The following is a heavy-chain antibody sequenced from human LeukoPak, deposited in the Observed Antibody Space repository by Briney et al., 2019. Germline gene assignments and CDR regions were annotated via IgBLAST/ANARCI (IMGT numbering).Heavy chain of an antibody. J-gene: IGHJ6*02. V-gene: IGHV3-48*01. Sequence: RTGRSPRLSCAASGFTFSSYSMNWVRQAPGKGLEWVSYISSSSSTIYYADSVKGRFTISRDNAKNSLYLQMNSLRAEDTAVYYCAGGYSSSWYYYYYYGMDVWGQGTTVTVSS. CDR1: GFTFSSYS. D-gene: IGHD6-13*01. CDR3: AGGYSSSWYYYYYYGMDV. CDR2: ISSSSSTI.